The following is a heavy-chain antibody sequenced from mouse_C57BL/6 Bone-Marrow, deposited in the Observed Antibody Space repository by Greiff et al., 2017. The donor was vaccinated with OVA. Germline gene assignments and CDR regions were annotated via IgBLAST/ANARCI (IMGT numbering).Heavy chain of an antibody. CDR2: INPSTGYT. Sequence: VQLQQSGAELAKPGASVKMSCKASGYTFTSYWMHWVKQRPGQGLEWIGYINPSTGYTEYNQKFKDKATLTADKSSSTAYMQLSSLTSEDSAVYYCASYYGSSFDYWGQGTTLTVSS. CDR3: ASYYGSSFDY. V-gene: IGHV1-7*01. D-gene: IGHD1-1*01. CDR1: GYTFTSYW. J-gene: IGHJ2*01.